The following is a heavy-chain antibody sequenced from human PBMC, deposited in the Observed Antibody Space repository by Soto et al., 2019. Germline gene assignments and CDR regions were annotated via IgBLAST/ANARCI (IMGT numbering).Heavy chain of an antibody. CDR2: IWYDGSNK. CDR3: AREYSSSWPYYYYYYMDV. V-gene: IGHV3-33*01. Sequence: PGGSQRRSCAACGFTFSSYGMHWVRQTPGKGLEWVAVIWYDGSNKYYADSVKGRFTISRDNSKNTLYLQMNSLRAEDTAVYYCAREYSSSWPYYYYYYMDVWGKGTTVTVSS. CDR1: GFTFSSYG. J-gene: IGHJ6*03. D-gene: IGHD6-13*01.